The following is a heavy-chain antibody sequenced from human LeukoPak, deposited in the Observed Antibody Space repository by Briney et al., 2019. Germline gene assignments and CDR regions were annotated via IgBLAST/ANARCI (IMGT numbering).Heavy chain of an antibody. CDR1: GFTSSSYA. CDR2: ISYDGSNK. CDR3: ARSLRQWLGSVTTSFDY. D-gene: IGHD6-19*01. V-gene: IGHV3-30*04. J-gene: IGHJ4*02. Sequence: GGSLRLSCVASGFTSSSYAMHWVRQAPGKGLEWVAVISYDGSNKYYADSVKGRFTISRDNSKNTLYLQMNSLRAEDTAVYYCARSLRQWLGSVTTSFDYWGQGTLVTVSS.